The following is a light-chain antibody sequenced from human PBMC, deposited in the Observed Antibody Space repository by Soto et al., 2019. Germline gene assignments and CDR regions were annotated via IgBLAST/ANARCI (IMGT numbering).Light chain of an antibody. CDR2: RAS. J-gene: IGKJ1*01. Sequence: DIQMTQSPSTLSACDGDRVTITCRASQSISSWLAWYQQKPGKAPKLLIYRASALETGVPSRFSGSGSGTEFTLTISSLQPDDFATYYCLQYNTYWTFGQGTKVEIK. V-gene: IGKV1-5*03. CDR3: LQYNTYWT. CDR1: QSISSW.